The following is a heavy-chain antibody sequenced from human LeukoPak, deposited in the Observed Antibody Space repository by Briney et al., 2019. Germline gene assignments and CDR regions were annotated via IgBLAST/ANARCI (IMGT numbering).Heavy chain of an antibody. CDR1: GGSFSGYY. D-gene: IGHD3-9*01. CDR3: ARGYLTRITIFSAFNWFDP. Sequence: SETLSLTCAVYGGSFSGYYWSWIRQPPGKGLEWIGSIYYSGSTYYNPSLKSRVTISVDTSKNQFSLKLSSVTAADTAVYYCARGYLTRITIFSAFNWFDPWGQGTLVTVSS. CDR2: IYYSGST. V-gene: IGHV4-34*01. J-gene: IGHJ5*02.